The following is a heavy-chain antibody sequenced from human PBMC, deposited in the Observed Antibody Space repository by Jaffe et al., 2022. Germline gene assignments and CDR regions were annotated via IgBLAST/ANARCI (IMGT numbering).Heavy chain of an antibody. J-gene: IGHJ6*03. CDR3: ARARQQGYCTGGVCYYYYYYMDV. Sequence: QLQLQESGSGLVKPSQTLSLTCAVSGGSISSGGYSWSWIRQPPGKGLEWIGYIYHSGSTYYNPSLKSRVTISVDRSKNQFSLKLSSVTAADTAVYYCARARQQGYCTGGVCYYYYYYMDVWGKGTTVTVSS. V-gene: IGHV4-30-2*01. CDR1: GGSISSGGYS. D-gene: IGHD2-8*02. CDR2: IYHSGST.